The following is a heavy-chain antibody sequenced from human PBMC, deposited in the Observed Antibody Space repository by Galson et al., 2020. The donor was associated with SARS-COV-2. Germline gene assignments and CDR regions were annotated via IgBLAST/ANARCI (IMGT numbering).Heavy chain of an antibody. CDR2: IYNGGST. D-gene: IGHD3-3*01. J-gene: IGHJ3*02. CDR3: AIVQGDFWGGIDAFDI. CDR1: GFTVSSNY. Sequence: GGSLKLSCAASGFTVSSNYMRWVRQAPGKGLEWVSVIYNGGSTYYEESVKSRLTISRDNSKNTLYLQMNSLRAEDTAVYYCAIVQGDFWGGIDAFDIWGQGTMVTVSS. V-gene: IGHV3-53*01.